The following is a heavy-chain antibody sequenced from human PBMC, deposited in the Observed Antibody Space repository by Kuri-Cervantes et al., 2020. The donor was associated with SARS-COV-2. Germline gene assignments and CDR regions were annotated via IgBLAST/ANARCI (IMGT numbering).Heavy chain of an antibody. Sequence: SETLSLTCTVSGGSISSSSYYWGWIRQPPGKGLEWIGSIYYSRSTYYNPSLKSRVTISVDTSKNQFSLKLSSVTAADTAVYYCARVIAAAGREGYWGQGTLVTVSS. V-gene: IGHV4-39*01. CDR1: GGSISSSSYY. CDR3: ARVIAAAGREGY. CDR2: IYYSRST. D-gene: IGHD6-13*01. J-gene: IGHJ4*02.